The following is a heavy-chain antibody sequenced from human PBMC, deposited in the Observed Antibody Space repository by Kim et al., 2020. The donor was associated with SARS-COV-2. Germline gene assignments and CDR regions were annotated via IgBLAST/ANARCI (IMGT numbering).Heavy chain of an antibody. V-gene: IGHV4-59*08. CDR1: GGSISSYY. D-gene: IGHD3-22*01. CDR3: ARLTPPYYYDRSGYAFDY. Sequence: SETLSLTCTVSGGSISSYYWSWIRQPPGKGLEWIGYIYYSGSTNYNPSLKSRVTISVDTSKNQFSLKLSSVTAADTAVYYCARLTPPYYYDRSGYAFDYWGQGTLVTVSS. CDR2: IYYSGST. J-gene: IGHJ4*02.